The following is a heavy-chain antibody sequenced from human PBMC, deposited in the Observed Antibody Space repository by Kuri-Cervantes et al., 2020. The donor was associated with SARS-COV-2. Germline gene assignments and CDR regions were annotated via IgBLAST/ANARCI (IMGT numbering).Heavy chain of an antibody. CDR2: FDPEDGET. CDR1: GYTLTELS. D-gene: IGHD4-23*01. Sequence: ASVKVSCKVSGYTLTELSMHWVRQAPGKGLEWMGGFDPEDGETIYAQKFQGRVTMTTDTSTNTAYMELRSLRSFDTAVYYCARSHTLYGGNSSPWDYWGQGTLVTVSS. CDR3: ARSHTLYGGNSSPWDY. J-gene: IGHJ4*02. V-gene: IGHV1-24*01.